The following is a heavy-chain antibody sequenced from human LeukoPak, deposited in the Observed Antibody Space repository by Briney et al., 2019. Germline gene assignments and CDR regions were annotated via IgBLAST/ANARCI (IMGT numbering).Heavy chain of an antibody. J-gene: IGHJ4*02. CDR2: ISSSSSYT. CDR3: ARDLGVVRGVFTLDY. Sequence: GGPLRLSCVGSGFTFSNYLMNWVRQAPGKGLEWVTSISSSSSYTNYADSERGRFTISRENAKNSLYLQMNSLRAEDTAVYYCARDLGVVRGVFTLDYWGQGTLVTVSS. V-gene: IGHV3-21*01. CDR1: GFTFSNYL. D-gene: IGHD3-10*01.